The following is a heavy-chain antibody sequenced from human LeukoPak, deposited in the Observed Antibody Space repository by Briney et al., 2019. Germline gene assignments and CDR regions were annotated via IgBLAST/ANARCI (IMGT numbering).Heavy chain of an antibody. CDR3: ARGRSYYDSSGYYYFFDY. D-gene: IGHD3-22*01. Sequence: GRSLRLSCVASGFIFEEYDMTWVRQAPGKGLEWVSNINGNGGSPSYADSVKGRFTISRDNAKNSLYLQMNSLRAEDTAVYYCARGRSYYDSSGYYYFFDYWGQGTLATVSS. CDR2: INGNGGSP. CDR1: GFIFEEYD. J-gene: IGHJ4*02. V-gene: IGHV3-20*04.